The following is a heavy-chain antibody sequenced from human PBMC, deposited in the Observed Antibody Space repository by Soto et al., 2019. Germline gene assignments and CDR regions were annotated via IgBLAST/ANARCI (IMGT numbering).Heavy chain of an antibody. J-gene: IGHJ4*02. Sequence: EVQLLESGGGLVQPGGSLRLSCAASGFIFNAYAMTWVRQAPGKGLEWVSAIGGSGGNTYYAASVKGRFTISRDNSKDTVDLEMNRLRVDDTAVYFCARVASDYINSADHWGQGILVTDSS. D-gene: IGHD4-4*01. CDR1: GFIFNAYA. V-gene: IGHV3-23*01. CDR2: IGGSGGNT. CDR3: ARVASDYINSADH.